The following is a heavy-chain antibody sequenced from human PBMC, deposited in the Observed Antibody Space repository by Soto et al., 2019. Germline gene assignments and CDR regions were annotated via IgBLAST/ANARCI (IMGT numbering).Heavy chain of an antibody. D-gene: IGHD5-12*01. CDR3: XXXXXAGSGYDFDY. V-gene: IGHV3-23*01. CDR2: VNPGXYST. J-gene: IGHJ4*02. Sequence: EVQLLQSGGGLVQPGGSLRLSCAASGFTFTSYSMTWVRQTPGKGLEWVAAVNPGXYSTYYADSVKGRXTIXRDXXXXXXXXXXXXXXXXXXXXXXXXXXXXAGSGYDFDYRDQGTLVTVSS. CDR1: GFTFTSYS.